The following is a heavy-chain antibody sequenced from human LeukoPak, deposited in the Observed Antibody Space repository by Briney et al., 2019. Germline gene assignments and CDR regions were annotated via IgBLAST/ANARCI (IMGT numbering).Heavy chain of an antibody. CDR3: AKDWDYGSGSYPDY. CDR1: GFTFDDYA. CDR2: ISGDGGST. J-gene: IGHJ4*02. Sequence: GGSLRLSCAASGFTFDDYAMHWVRQAPGKGLEWVSLISGDGGSTYYADSVKGRFTISRDNSKNSLYLQMNSLRTEDTALYYRAKDWDYGSGSYPDYWGQGTLVTVSS. D-gene: IGHD3-10*01. V-gene: IGHV3-43*02.